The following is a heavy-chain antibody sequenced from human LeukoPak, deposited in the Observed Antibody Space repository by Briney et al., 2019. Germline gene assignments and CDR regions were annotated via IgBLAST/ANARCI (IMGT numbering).Heavy chain of an antibody. Sequence: GGSLRLSCAASGFSFMTAWMNWVRQAPGKGLEWVSYISSSGSTIYYADSVKGRFTISRDNAKNSLYLQMNSLRAEDTAVYYCARDDSYGLDYWGQGTRVTVSS. D-gene: IGHD5-18*01. V-gene: IGHV3-48*04. CDR3: ARDDSYGLDY. CDR1: GFSFMTAW. J-gene: IGHJ4*02. CDR2: ISSSGSTI.